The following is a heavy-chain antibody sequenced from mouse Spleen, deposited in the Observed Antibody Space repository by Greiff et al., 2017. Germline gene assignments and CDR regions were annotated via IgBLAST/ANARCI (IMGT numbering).Heavy chain of an antibody. CDR1: GFSLTSYG. V-gene: IGHV2-6*01. CDR2: IWGGGST. CDR3: ASESSGYLAY. D-gene: IGHD3-1*01. J-gene: IGHJ3*01. Sequence: VQLQQSGPGLVAPSQCLSITCTVSGFSLTSYGVDWVRQSPGKGLEWLGVIWGGGSTNYNSALNSSLSISKDNSKSQVFLKMNSLQADDTAMYYCASESSGYLAYWGQGTLVTVSA.